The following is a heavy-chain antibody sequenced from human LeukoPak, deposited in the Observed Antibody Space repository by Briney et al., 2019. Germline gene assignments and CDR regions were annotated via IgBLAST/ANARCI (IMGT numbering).Heavy chain of an antibody. J-gene: IGHJ4*02. Sequence: SETLSLTCTVSGGSISSNGYYWGWIRQPPGKGLEWIGSFYYTGSTFYSPSLKSRVTISVDTSKNQFSLKLTSVTAADTAVYYCARTGYRAAPDTDYWGQGTLVTVSS. CDR1: GGSISSNGYY. D-gene: IGHD3-9*01. V-gene: IGHV4-39*07. CDR3: ARTGYRAAPDTDY. CDR2: FYYTGST.